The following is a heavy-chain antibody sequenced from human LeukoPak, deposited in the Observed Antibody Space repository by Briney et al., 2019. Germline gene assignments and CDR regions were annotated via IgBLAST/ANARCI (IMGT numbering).Heavy chain of an antibody. Sequence: SETLSLTCTVSGGSISSYYWSCIRQPPGEGLEWIGYIYYSGSTNYNPSLKSRVTISVDTSKNQFSLKLSSVTAADTAVYYCARVGPYYYDSSGYLYFQHWGQGTLVTVSS. CDR1: GGSISSYY. D-gene: IGHD3-22*01. CDR3: ARVGPYYYDSSGYLYFQH. CDR2: IYYSGST. J-gene: IGHJ1*01. V-gene: IGHV4-59*01.